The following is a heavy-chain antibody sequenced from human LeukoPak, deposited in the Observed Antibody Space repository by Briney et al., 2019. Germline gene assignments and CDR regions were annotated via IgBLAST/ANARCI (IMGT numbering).Heavy chain of an antibody. CDR1: GGSISTSSYY. V-gene: IGHV4-39*01. J-gene: IGHJ5*02. CDR3: ARQPSLSYCSGGTCWFDT. Sequence: PSETLSLTCTVSGGSISTSSYYWGWVRQPPGMGLVWFGCIFYSGSTYYNPSLKSRVTISVDTSRNQFSLRLGSVTAADAAVYYCARQPSLSYCSGGTCWFDTWGQGILVTVSS. D-gene: IGHD2-15*01. CDR2: IFYSGST.